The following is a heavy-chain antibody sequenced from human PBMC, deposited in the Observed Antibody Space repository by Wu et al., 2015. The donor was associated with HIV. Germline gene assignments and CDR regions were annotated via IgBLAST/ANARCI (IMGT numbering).Heavy chain of an antibody. J-gene: IGHJ5*02. CDR1: GYTFTSYD. Sequence: QVQLVQSGAEVKKPGASVKVSCKASGYTFTSYDINWVRQATGQGLEWMGWMNPNSGNTGYAQKFQGRVTITRNTSISTAYMELSSLRSEDTAVYYCARSYCSSTSCFKRNWFDPGAREPWSPSPQ. V-gene: IGHV1-8*03. CDR2: MNPNSGNT. CDR3: ARSYCSSTSCFKRNWFDP. D-gene: IGHD2-2*01.